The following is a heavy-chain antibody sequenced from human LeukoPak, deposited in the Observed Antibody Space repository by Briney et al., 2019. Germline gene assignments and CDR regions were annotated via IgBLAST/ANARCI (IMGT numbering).Heavy chain of an antibody. CDR3: ARGEWWTTVAFQH. V-gene: IGHV4-31*03. CDR1: GGSISSGGYY. J-gene: IGHJ1*01. Sequence: PSETLSLTCTVSGGSISSGGYYWSWIRQHPGKGLEWIGYIYYSGSTYYNPSLKSRVTISVDTSKNQFSLKLSSVTAADTAVYYCARGEWWTTVAFQHWGQGTLVTVSS. D-gene: IGHD4-23*01. CDR2: IYYSGST.